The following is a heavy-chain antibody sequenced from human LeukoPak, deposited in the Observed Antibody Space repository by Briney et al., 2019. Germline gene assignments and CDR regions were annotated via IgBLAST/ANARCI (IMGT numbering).Heavy chain of an antibody. CDR1: GDSFSYFY. CDR2: IYNSGST. V-gene: IGHV4-59*01. CDR3: ARGVVAAAGRTFDF. Sequence: PSETLSLTCTVSGDSFSYFYWSWIRHPPGKVLERIGYIYNSGSTNYNPSLKSRVTISLDTSKNQFSLKLSSVTAADTAVYYCARGVVAAAGRTFDFWGQGTLVTVSS. J-gene: IGHJ4*02. D-gene: IGHD6-13*01.